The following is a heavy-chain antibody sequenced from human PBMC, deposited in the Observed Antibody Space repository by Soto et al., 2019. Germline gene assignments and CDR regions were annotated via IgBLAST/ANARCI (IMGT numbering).Heavy chain of an antibody. CDR1: GYTFSTYG. Sequence: QVQLVQSGAEVKKPGASVKVSCEASGYTFSTYGITWVRQAPGQGLEWMGWISDNSGTTNYAQQLQGRLTMTTDTSTSTAYMELSSLRSDDTAVYYCAREGVRGQRGVTYCDYWGQGTLVTVFS. V-gene: IGHV1-18*01. CDR2: ISDNSGTT. D-gene: IGHD3-10*01. J-gene: IGHJ4*02. CDR3: AREGVRGQRGVTYCDY.